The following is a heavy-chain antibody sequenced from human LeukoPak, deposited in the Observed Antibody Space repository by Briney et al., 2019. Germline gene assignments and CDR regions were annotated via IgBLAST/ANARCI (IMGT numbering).Heavy chain of an antibody. Sequence: SVKVSCKASGGTFSSYAISWVRQAPGQGLEWMGGIIPIFGTANYAQKFQGRVTITADESTSTAYMELSSLRSEDTAVYYCARDRSRAPQIKYSQHWGQGTLVTVSS. V-gene: IGHV1-69*01. CDR2: IIPIFGTA. CDR1: GGTFSSYA. CDR3: ARDRSRAPQIKYSQH. D-gene: IGHD3-16*01. J-gene: IGHJ1*01.